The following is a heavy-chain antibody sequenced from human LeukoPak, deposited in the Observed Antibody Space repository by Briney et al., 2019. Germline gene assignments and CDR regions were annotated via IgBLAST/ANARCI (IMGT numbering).Heavy chain of an antibody. CDR1: GFTFSSYG. J-gene: IGHJ4*02. D-gene: IGHD6-19*01. CDR2: ISYDGSNK. CDR3: AKDSPVAGPFGY. V-gene: IGHV3-30*18. Sequence: PGRSLRLSCAASGFTFSSYGMHWVRQAPGKGLEWVAVISYDGSNKYYADSVKGRFTISRDNSKNTLYLQMNSLRAEDTAVYYCAKDSPVAGPFGYWGQGTLVTVSS.